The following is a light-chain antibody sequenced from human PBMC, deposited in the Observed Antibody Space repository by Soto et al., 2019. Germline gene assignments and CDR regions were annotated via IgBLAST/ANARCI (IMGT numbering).Light chain of an antibody. CDR1: QFVSRR. V-gene: IGKV3-15*01. CDR3: QEYTHWPPGM. CDR2: DTS. Sequence: EIVVTQSPATLSASPGERVTLSCRASQFVSRRLAWYQQRLGQVPRLLIYDTSTRAPGISARFSGSGSGTEFTLTISSLQSEDFVVYYCQEYTHWPPGMFGPGTTVDIK. J-gene: IGKJ1*01.